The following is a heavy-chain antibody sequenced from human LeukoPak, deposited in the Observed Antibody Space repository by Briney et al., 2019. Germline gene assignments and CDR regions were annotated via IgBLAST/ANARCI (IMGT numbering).Heavy chain of an antibody. Sequence: SQTLSLTCTVSGGSISSGGYYWSWIRQHPGKGLEWIGYIYYSGSTYYNPSLKSRVTISVDTSKNQFSLKLSSVTAADTAVYYCAREAHGGHYFDYWGQGTLVTVSS. J-gene: IGHJ4*02. D-gene: IGHD3-10*01. CDR3: AREAHGGHYFDY. V-gene: IGHV4-31*03. CDR1: GGSISSGGYY. CDR2: IYYSGST.